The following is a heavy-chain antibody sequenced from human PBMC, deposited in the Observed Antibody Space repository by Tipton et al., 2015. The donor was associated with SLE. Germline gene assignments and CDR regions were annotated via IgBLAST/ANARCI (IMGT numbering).Heavy chain of an antibody. Sequence: QSGPEVKEPGASVKVSCKASGFTFTNYAIHWVRQAPGQRLEWMGWINAGNGDTRYSQKFQDRVTITRDTSASTAYMELSSLRSEDTAVYYCARGLYYYDSSLDYWGQGTLVTVSS. D-gene: IGHD3-22*01. CDR3: ARGLYYYDSSLDY. J-gene: IGHJ4*02. V-gene: IGHV1-3*01. CDR1: GFTFTNYA. CDR2: INAGNGDT.